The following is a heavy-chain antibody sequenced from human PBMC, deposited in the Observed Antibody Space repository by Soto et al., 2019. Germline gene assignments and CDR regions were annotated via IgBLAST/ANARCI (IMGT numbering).Heavy chain of an antibody. J-gene: IGHJ6*02. CDR1: GGTFSSYA. D-gene: IGHD2-15*01. CDR2: IIPIFGTA. V-gene: IGHV1-69*01. Sequence: SVKVSCKASGGTFSSYAISWVRQAPVQGLEWMGGIIPIFGTANYAQKFQGRVTITADESTSTAYMELSSLRSEDTAVYYCARSYCSGGSCYSPAIYYYYGMDVWGQGTTVTVSS. CDR3: ARSYCSGGSCYSPAIYYYYGMDV.